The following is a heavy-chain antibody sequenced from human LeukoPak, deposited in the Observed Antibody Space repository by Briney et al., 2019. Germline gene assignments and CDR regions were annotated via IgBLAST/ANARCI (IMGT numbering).Heavy chain of an antibody. J-gene: IGHJ4*02. CDR1: GYIFNNYG. Sequence: ASVKVSCKASGYIFNNYGISWVRQAPGQGLEWMGWISGYNGNAKYAQKVQGRVTMTTDISTSTAYIELRSLRADDTAVYYCARDGHRRYYYESSGYYRGDYWGQGTLVTVSS. V-gene: IGHV1-18*01. CDR3: ARDGHRRYYYESSGYYRGDY. D-gene: IGHD3-22*01. CDR2: ISGYNGNA.